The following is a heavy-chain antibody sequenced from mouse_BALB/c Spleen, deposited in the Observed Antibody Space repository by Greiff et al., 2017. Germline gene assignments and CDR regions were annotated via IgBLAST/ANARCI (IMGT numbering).Heavy chain of an antibody. CDR3: ARRRTSTGFAY. D-gene: IGHD1-1*01. Sequence: VQLQQSGAELMKPGASVKISCKATGYTFSSYWIEWVKQRPGHGLEWIGEILPGSGSTNYNEKFKGKATFTADTSSNTAYMQLSSLTSEDSAVYFSARRRTSTGFAYWGQGTLVTVSA. J-gene: IGHJ3*01. CDR1: GYTFSSYW. CDR2: ILPGSGST. V-gene: IGHV1-9*01.